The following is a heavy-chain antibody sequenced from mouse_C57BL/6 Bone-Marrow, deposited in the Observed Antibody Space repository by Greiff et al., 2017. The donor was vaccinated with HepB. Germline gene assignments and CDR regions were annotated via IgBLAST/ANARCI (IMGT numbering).Heavy chain of an antibody. J-gene: IGHJ4*01. CDR3: AREGYYSYAMDY. CDR2: IYPGDGDT. CDR1: GYAFSSSW. V-gene: IGHV1-82*01. D-gene: IGHD2-3*01. Sequence: VKLVESGPELVKPGASVKISCKASGYAFSSSWMNWVKQRPGKGLEWIGRIYPGDGDTNYNGKFKGKATLTADKSSSTAYMQLSSLTSEDSAVYFCAREGYYSYAMDYWGQGTSVTVSS.